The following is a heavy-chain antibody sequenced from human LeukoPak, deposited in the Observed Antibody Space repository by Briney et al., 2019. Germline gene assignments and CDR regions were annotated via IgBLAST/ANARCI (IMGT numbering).Heavy chain of an antibody. CDR3: ARVALGYYDSSGYRDY. D-gene: IGHD3-22*01. V-gene: IGHV4-34*01. J-gene: IGHJ4*02. CDR2: INHSGST. Sequence: PSETLSLTCAVYGGSFSGYYWSWIRQPPGKGLEWMGEINHSGSTNYNPSLKSRVTISVDTSKNQFSLKLSSVTAADTAVYYCARVALGYYDSSGYRDYWGQGTLVTVSS. CDR1: GGSFSGYY.